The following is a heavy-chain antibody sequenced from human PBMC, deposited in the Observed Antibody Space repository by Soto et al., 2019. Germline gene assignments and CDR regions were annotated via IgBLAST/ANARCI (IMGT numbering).Heavy chain of an antibody. V-gene: IGHV3-15*01. CDR3: TTGTRSGSSDT. CDR1: GFTFSNAW. CDR2: IKSKTDGGTT. Sequence: EVQLVESGGGLVKPGGSLRLSCAASGFTFSNAWMSWVRQAPGKGLEWVGRIKSKTDGGTTDYAAPVKGRFTISRDDSKNTLYLQTNSLKTEDRAVYYCTTGTRSGSSDTWGQGTLVTVSS. J-gene: IGHJ5*02. D-gene: IGHD3-10*01.